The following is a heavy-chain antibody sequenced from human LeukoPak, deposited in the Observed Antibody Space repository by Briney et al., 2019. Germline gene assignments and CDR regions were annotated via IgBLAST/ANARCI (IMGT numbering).Heavy chain of an antibody. CDR1: GFTFSDYY. D-gene: IGHD6-19*01. V-gene: IGHV3-11*01. Sequence: GGSLRLSCAASGFTFSDYYMSWIRQAPGKGLEWVSYISSSGSTIYYADSVEGRFTISRDNAKNSLYLQMNSLRAEDTAAYYCAKESSGWGNFDPWGRGTLVTVSS. J-gene: IGHJ5*02. CDR2: ISSSGSTI. CDR3: AKESSGWGNFDP.